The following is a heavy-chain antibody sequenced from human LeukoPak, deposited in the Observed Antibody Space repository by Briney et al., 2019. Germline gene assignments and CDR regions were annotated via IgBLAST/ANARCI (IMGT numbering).Heavy chain of an antibody. CDR2: IGSSGSDV. J-gene: IGHJ4*02. Sequence: GGSLRLSCAASGFTFSSYGMHWVRQAPGKGLEWISHIGSSGSDVYSADSVKGRFTISRDNAKNSVFLQMNSLRDEDTAIYYCARGLGWLPDYWGQGTLVTVSS. D-gene: IGHD6-19*01. V-gene: IGHV3-21*05. CDR1: GFTFSSYG. CDR3: ARGLGWLPDY.